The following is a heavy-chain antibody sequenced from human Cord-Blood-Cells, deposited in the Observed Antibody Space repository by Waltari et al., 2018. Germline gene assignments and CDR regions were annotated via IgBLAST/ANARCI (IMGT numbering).Heavy chain of an antibody. CDR2: ISSSGSTI. V-gene: IGHV3-48*03. CDR1: GLNCSSYE. Sequence: EVQLVESGGGLVQPGGSLRLSCAASGLNCSSYELNWVRQAPGKGREWVSYISSSGSTIYYADSVKGRFTISRDNAKNSLYLQMNSLRAEDTAVYYCAREGQGNKIFNYYGMDVWGQGTTVTVSS. D-gene: IGHD1-1*01. CDR3: AREGQGNKIFNYYGMDV. J-gene: IGHJ6*02.